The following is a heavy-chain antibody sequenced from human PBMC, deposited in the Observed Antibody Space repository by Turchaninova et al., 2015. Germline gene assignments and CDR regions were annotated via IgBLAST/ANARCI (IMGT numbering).Heavy chain of an antibody. V-gene: IGHV4-34*01. J-gene: IGHJ5*02. CDR3: ASNSS. CDR2: INHSGST. D-gene: IGHD5-18*01. CDR1: GASFSGYY. Sequence: QVQLQQWGAGLLTPSETLSLPCAVYGASFSGYYWSWIRQPPGKGLEWIEEINHSGSTNYNPSLKSRVTISVDTSKNQFSLKLSSVTAADTAVYYCASNSSWGQGTLVTVSS.